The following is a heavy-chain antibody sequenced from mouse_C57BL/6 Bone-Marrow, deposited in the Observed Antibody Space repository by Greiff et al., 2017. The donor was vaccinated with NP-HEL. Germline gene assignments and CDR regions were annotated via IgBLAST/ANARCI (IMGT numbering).Heavy chain of an antibody. V-gene: IGHV5-4*01. J-gene: IGHJ3*01. CDR3: ARDRGAAWFAY. Sequence: EVKLVESGGGLVKPGGSLKLSCAASGFTFSSYAMSWVRQTPEKRLEWVATISDGGSYTYYPDNVKGRFTISRDNAKNNLYLQMSHLKSEDTAMYDCARDRGAAWFAYWGQGTLVTVSA. CDR1: GFTFSSYA. D-gene: IGHD3-1*01. CDR2: ISDGGSYT.